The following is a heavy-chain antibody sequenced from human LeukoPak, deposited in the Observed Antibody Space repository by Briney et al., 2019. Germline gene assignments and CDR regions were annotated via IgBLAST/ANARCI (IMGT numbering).Heavy chain of an antibody. CDR1: GFTFSSYG. D-gene: IGHD2-8*01. J-gene: IGHJ3*02. CDR3: AKVRILYSSLGAFDI. V-gene: IGHV3-30*02. Sequence: GGSLRLSCAASGFTFSSYGMHWVRQAPGKGLELVAFIRYDGSNKYYADSVKGRFTISRDNSKNTLYRQMNSMRAEDTAVSYCAKVRILYSSLGAFDIWGQGTMVTVSS. CDR2: IRYDGSNK.